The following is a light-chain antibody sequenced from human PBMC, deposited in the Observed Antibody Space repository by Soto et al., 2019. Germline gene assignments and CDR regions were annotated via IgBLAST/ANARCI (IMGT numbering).Light chain of an antibody. CDR2: DAS. CDR3: QQRDNWPPMYT. Sequence: EIVLTQSPATLSLSPGERATLSCRASQSISTYLAWYQQKRGQAPRLLIYDASNRATGIPGRFSGSGSGTDFALNISSLEPEDFAVYYCQQRDNWPPMYTFGQGTKLEIK. CDR1: QSISTY. J-gene: IGKJ2*01. V-gene: IGKV3-11*01.